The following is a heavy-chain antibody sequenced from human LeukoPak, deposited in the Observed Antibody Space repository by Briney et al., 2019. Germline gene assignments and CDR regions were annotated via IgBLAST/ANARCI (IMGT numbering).Heavy chain of an antibody. D-gene: IGHD5-18*01. V-gene: IGHV3-21*01. J-gene: IGHJ4*02. CDR3: ARDRDTAAPFDY. Sequence: PGGSLRLSCAASGFTFSSYSMNWVRQAPGKGLEWVSSISSSSSYIYYADSVKGRFTISRDNAKNSLCLQMNSLRAEDTAVYYCARDRDTAAPFDYWGQGTLVTVSS. CDR2: ISSSSSYI. CDR1: GFTFSSYS.